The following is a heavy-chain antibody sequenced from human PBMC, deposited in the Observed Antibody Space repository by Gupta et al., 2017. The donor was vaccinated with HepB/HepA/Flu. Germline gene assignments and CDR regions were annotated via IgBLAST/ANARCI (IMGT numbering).Heavy chain of an antibody. D-gene: IGHD4-11*01. CDR2: INHSGST. Sequence: QVQLQQWGAGLLKPSETLSLTCAVYGGSFSGYYWSWIRQPPGKGLEWIGEINHSGSTNYNPSLKSRVTISVDTSKNQFSLKLSSVTAADTAVYYCARGVSYSNYPPEPYYYYYYMDVWGKGTTVTVSS. CDR3: ARGVSYSNYPPEPYYYYYYMDV. J-gene: IGHJ6*03. CDR1: GGSFSGYY. V-gene: IGHV4-34*01.